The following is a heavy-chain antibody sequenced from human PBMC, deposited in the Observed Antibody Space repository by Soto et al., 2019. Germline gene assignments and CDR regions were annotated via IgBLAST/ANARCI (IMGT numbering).Heavy chain of an antibody. CDR1: GFTLSGSA. V-gene: IGHV3-73*02. D-gene: IGHD1-7*01. CDR2: IRSKANSYAT. Sequence: EVQLVESGGGLVQPGGSLKLSCAASGFTLSGSAMHWVRQASGKGLEWVGRIRSKANSYATAYAASVKGRFTISRDDSKNTAYLQMNSLKTEDTAVYYCLTGTTNYWGQGTLVTVSS. CDR3: LTGTTNY. J-gene: IGHJ4*02.